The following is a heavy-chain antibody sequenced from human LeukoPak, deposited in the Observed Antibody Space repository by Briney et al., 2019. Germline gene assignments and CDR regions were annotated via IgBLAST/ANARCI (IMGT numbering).Heavy chain of an antibody. J-gene: IGHJ4*02. D-gene: IGHD6-13*01. Sequence: GRSLRLSCAASGFTFSSYGMHWVRQAPGKGLEWVAVISYDGSNKYYADSVKGRFTISRDNSKNTLYLQMNSLRAEDTAVYYCAKTRGYSSSFGAPDYWGQGTLVTVSS. CDR1: GFTFSSYG. CDR3: AKTRGYSSSFGAPDY. CDR2: ISYDGSNK. V-gene: IGHV3-30*18.